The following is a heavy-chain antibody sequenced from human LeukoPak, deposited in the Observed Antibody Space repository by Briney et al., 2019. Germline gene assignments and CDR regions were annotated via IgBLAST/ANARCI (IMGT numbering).Heavy chain of an antibody. D-gene: IGHD2-2*01. CDR2: IYSGGGTTK. V-gene: IGHV3-33*03. CDR3: VVILVPGGVWHFHL. Sequence: PGTPLRLSCVASGLTFRNYGFRWVRQAPGKGLEWVAIIYSGGGTTKYYAESVKDRFTITRDDSRDTLYLQMNSLRAEDTAVYYCVVILVPGGVWHFHLWGRGTLVTVSS. CDR1: GLTFRNYG. J-gene: IGHJ2*01.